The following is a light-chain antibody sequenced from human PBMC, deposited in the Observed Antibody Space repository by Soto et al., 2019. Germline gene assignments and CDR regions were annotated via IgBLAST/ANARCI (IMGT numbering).Light chain of an antibody. J-gene: IGLJ1*01. Sequence: QSALTQPASVSGSPGQSITISCTGTSSDVGGYNYVSWYQQHPGKAPKLMISNVGDRPSGVSNRFSGSKSGNTASLTISGLQTEDEADYYCSSYTSSSTLYVFGTGTKLTVL. CDR1: SSDVGGYNY. CDR3: SSYTSSSTLYV. CDR2: NVG. V-gene: IGLV2-14*03.